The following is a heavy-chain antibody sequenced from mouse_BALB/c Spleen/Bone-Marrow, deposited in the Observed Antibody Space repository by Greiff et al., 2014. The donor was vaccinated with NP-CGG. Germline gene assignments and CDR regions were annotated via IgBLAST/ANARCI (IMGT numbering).Heavy chain of an antibody. D-gene: IGHD4-1*01. CDR1: GYAFTNYL. J-gene: IGHJ4*01. CDR3: ARCLTGTSAMDY. CDR2: INPGSGGT. V-gene: IGHV1-54*01. Sequence: QVQLKESGAELVRPGTSVKVSCKASGYAFTNYLIEWVKQRPGQGLEWIGVINPGSGGTNYNEKFKGKATLTADKSSSTAYMQPGSLTSDDSAVYFCARCLTGTSAMDYWGQGTSVTVSS.